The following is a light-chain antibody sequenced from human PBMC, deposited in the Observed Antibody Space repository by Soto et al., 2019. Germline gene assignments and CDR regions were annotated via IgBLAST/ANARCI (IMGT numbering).Light chain of an antibody. Sequence: VVTQSPATLSVFPGETATLSCRASQSVSSVLAWSQQSPGQAPRLLIYGASTRATGIPARFRGSGSGTEFRLTISSLQSEDFATYYCQQYNTWHPKMAFGRGTKVEIK. V-gene: IGKV3-15*01. CDR1: QSVSSV. J-gene: IGKJ1*01. CDR2: GAS. CDR3: QQYNTWHPKMA.